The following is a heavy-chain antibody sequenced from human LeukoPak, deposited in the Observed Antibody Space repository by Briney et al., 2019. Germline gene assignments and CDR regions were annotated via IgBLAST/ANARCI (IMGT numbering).Heavy chain of an antibody. Sequence: AAVKVTYMASGYIFTDYYMHGVRQAPGQGLEWMGWINPESGGTNYTQKFQGRITVTRDTSISTGYMELSRLTSDDTAIYYCAAEGSVTASLDYWGAEGLVSVSS. CDR1: GYIFTDYY. V-gene: IGHV1-2*02. CDR2: INPESGGT. D-gene: IGHD5/OR15-5a*01. CDR3: AAEGSVTASLDY. J-gene: IGHJ4*01.